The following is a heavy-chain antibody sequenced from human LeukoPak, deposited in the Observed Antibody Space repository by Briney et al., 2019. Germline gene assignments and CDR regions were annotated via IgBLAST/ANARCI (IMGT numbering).Heavy chain of an antibody. CDR2: VSSDGSID. CDR3: AREGMGTTFSAWFEP. CDR1: GYTFTSYG. D-gene: IGHD1-7*01. V-gene: IGHV3-30*03. J-gene: IGHJ5*02. Sequence: SCKASGYTFTSYGMHWVRQAPGKGLEWVAVVSSDGSIDYYADSLRGRFTVSRDNSKNTMFLQFNTLRPEDTAVYYCAREGMGTTFSAWFEPWGQGTLVTVSS.